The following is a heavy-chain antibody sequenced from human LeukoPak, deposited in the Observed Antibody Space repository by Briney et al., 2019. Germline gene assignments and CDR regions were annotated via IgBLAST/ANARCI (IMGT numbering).Heavy chain of an antibody. D-gene: IGHD3-3*01. CDR3: ARATDFWSGYPYYFDY. CDR2: IKQDGSEK. Sequence: GGSLRLSCAASGFTFSSYWMSWVRQAPEKGLEWVANIKQDGSEKYYVDSVKGRFTISRDNAKNSLYLQMNSLRAEDTAVYYCARATDFWSGYPYYFDYWGQGTLVTVSS. J-gene: IGHJ4*02. CDR1: GFTFSSYW. V-gene: IGHV3-7*01.